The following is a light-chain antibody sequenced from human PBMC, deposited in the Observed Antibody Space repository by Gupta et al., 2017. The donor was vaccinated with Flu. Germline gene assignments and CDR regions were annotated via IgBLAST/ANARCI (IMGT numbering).Light chain of an antibody. J-gene: IGKJ2*01. CDR2: YDS. Sequence: VTPGKPASISCSSSRSRLHSNADNFLDQRLQEPGQCPQRLNYYDSNAASPVRDRFSGTGTGSDFTLRIIRVEAEAVGVYYCSQPLPARWTFGPGTKMEIK. CDR3: SQPLPARWT. CDR1: RSRLHSNADNF. V-gene: IGKV2-28*01.